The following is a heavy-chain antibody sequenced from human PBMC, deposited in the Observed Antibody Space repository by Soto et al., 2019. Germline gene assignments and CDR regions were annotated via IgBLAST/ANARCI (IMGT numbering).Heavy chain of an antibody. D-gene: IGHD3-22*01. CDR1: GFTFSSYD. V-gene: IGHV3-13*04. Sequence: EVQLVESGGGLVQPGGSLRLSCAASGFTFSSYDMHWVRQATGKGLEWVSAIGTAGDTYYPGSVKGRFTISRENAKNSLYLQMNSLRAGDTAVYYCARGLLLHYGMDVWGQGTTVIVSS. CDR2: IGTAGDT. J-gene: IGHJ6*02. CDR3: ARGLLLHYGMDV.